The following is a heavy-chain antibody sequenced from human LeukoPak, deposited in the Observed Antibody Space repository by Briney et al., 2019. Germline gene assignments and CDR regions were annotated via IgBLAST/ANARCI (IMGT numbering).Heavy chain of an antibody. CDR2: IYSGGST. CDR1: GFAVSSNY. Sequence: PGGSLRLSCAASGFAVSSNYMSWVRQAPGKGLEWVSVIYSGGSTYYADSVKGRFTISRDNSKNTLYLQMNSLRAEDTAVYYCARGGPYYDILTGYSDYWGQGTLVTVSS. D-gene: IGHD3-9*01. V-gene: IGHV3-66*01. CDR3: ARGGPYYDILTGYSDY. J-gene: IGHJ4*02.